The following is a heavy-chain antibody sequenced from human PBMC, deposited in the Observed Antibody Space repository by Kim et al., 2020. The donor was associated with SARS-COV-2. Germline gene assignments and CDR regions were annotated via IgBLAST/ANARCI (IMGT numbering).Heavy chain of an antibody. CDR1: GFTFSSYA. CDR3: ANTILWFGELPIFPFDY. CDR2: ISGSGGST. Sequence: GGSLRLSCAASGFTFSSYAMSWVRQAPGKGLEWVSAISGSGGSTYYADSVKGRFTISRDNSKNTLYLQMNSLRAEDTAVYYCANTILWFGELPIFPFDYWGQGTLVTVSS. D-gene: IGHD3-10*01. J-gene: IGHJ4*02. V-gene: IGHV3-23*01.